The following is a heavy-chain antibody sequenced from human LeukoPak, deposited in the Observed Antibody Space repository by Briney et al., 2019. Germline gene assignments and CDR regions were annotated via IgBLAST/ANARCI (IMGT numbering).Heavy chain of an antibody. D-gene: IGHD6-19*01. V-gene: IGHV3-11*01. CDR3: VKGAPPWLPQTYFDS. J-gene: IGHJ4*02. Sequence: PGGSLRLSCAASGFTFSEFYMAWIRQAPGKGLEWISSISSSGASIYYAGSVRGRFTISRDNAKNSVSLQMNSLRAEDTAVYYCVKGAPPWLPQTYFDSWGQGTLVTVSS. CDR1: GFTFSEFY. CDR2: ISSSGASI.